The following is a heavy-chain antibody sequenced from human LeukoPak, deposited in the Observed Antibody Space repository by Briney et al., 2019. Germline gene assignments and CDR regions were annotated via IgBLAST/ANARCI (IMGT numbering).Heavy chain of an antibody. CDR2: IVVGSGNT. D-gene: IGHD3-10*01. CDR1: GFTFTNSA. V-gene: IGHV1-58*02. Sequence: GTSVKVSCKASGFTFTNSAIQWVRQARGQRLEWIGWIVVGSGNTDYAQMFQARVTITREMSTSTAYMELSSLRYEDTAVYYCVAGHGSGNPWGQGTLVTVSS. CDR3: VAGHGSGNP. J-gene: IGHJ4*02.